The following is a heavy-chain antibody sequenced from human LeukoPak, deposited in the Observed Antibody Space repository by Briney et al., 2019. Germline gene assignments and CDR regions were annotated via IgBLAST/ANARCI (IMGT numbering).Heavy chain of an antibody. Sequence: PGGSLRLSCAASGFTFSSYAMGWVRQAPGKGLDWVSVISGGGSTIYYADSVKGRFTISRDNFKNTLYLQMDNLRAEDTAVYYCAKKQGGNYPLDYWGQGTLVTVSS. CDR2: ISGGGSTI. CDR1: GFTFSSYA. J-gene: IGHJ4*02. D-gene: IGHD3-3*01. V-gene: IGHV3-23*01. CDR3: AKKQGGNYPLDY.